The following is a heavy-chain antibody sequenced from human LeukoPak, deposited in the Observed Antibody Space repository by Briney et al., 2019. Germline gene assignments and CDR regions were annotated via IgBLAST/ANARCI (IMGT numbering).Heavy chain of an antibody. J-gene: IGHJ3*02. CDR2: ISSSGSTI. CDR3: ARAGRVVPAAKNAFDI. D-gene: IGHD2-2*01. V-gene: IGHV3-48*03. CDR1: GFTFSSYE. Sequence: GGSLRLSCAASGFTFSSYEMNWVRQAPGKGLEWVSYISSSGSTIYYADSVKGRFTISRDNAKNSLYLQMNSLRAEDTAVYYCARAGRVVPAAKNAFDIWGQGTMVTVSS.